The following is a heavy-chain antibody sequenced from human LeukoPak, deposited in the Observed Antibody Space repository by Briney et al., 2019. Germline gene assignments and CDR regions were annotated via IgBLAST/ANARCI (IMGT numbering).Heavy chain of an antibody. J-gene: IGHJ4*02. D-gene: IGHD5-24*01. CDR2: NNPSGGST. V-gene: IGHV1-46*01. CDR1: GYTFTSYY. CDR3: ARDHGMATILAKSNHFDF. Sequence: ASVKVSGKASGYTFTSYYMHWVRQAPGQGLEWMGINNPSGGSTSYARKFQGRVTMTRDMSTSTVYMELSSLRSEDTAVYYCARDHGMATILAKSNHFDFWGQGTLVTVSS.